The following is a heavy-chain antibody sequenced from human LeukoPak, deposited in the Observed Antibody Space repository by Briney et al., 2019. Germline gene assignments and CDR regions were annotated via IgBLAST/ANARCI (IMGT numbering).Heavy chain of an antibody. CDR1: GGSISSYY. V-gene: IGHV4-4*07. J-gene: IGHJ4*02. CDR3: AREKVVYDSSGYYPSLIDY. D-gene: IGHD3-22*01. Sequence: PSETLSLTCTVSGGSISSYYWSWIRQPAGKGLEWIGRIYTSGSTNYNPSLKSRVTMSVDTSKNQFSLKLSSVTAADTAVYYCAREKVVYDSSGYYPSLIDYWGRGTLVTVSS. CDR2: IYTSGST.